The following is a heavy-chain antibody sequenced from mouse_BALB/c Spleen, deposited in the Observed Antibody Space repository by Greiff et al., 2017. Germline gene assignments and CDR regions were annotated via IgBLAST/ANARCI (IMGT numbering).Heavy chain of an antibody. V-gene: IGHV1-82*01. CDR3: ARSGLRLHAMDY. J-gene: IGHJ4*01. Sequence: QVQLQQSGPELVKPGASVKISCKASGYAFSSSWMNWVKQRPGQGLEWIGRIYPGDGDTNYNGKFKGKATLTADKSSSTAYMQLSSLTSVDSAVYFCARSGLRLHAMDYWGQGTSVTVSS. D-gene: IGHD1-2*01. CDR1: GYAFSSSW. CDR2: IYPGDGDT.